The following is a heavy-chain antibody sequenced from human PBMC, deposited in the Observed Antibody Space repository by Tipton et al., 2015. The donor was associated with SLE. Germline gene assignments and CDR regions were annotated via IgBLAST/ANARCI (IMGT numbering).Heavy chain of an antibody. V-gene: IGHV4-4*01. D-gene: IGHD3-9*01. CDR1: GGSISSFNW. J-gene: IGHJ6*02. Sequence: TLSLTCAVSGGSISSFNWWSWVRQPPGKGLQWIGEIYHTGRTNYNPSLKSHVTISVDKSENQLSLTVNSVTAADTAVYWCARGTSNFDWLPAYAMDVWGQGTMVTVSS. CDR3: ARGTSNFDWLPAYAMDV. CDR2: IYHTGRT.